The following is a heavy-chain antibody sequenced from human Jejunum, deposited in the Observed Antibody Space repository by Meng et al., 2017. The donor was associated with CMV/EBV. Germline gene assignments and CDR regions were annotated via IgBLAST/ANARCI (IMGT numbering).Heavy chain of an antibody. CDR3: ARDGYSSSSYDAFDI. Sequence: TFASNAITWVRQAPGQGLEWMGWISAYNGNTDYAQKFQGRVTMTTDTSTSTAYMDLRSLRSDDTALYYCARDGYSSSSYDAFDIWGRGTMVTVSS. V-gene: IGHV1-18*01. J-gene: IGHJ3*02. CDR2: ISAYNGNT. D-gene: IGHD6-6*01. CDR1: TFASNA.